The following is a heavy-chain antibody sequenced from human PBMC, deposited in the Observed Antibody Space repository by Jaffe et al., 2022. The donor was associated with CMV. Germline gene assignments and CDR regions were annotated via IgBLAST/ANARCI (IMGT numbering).Heavy chain of an antibody. J-gene: IGHJ6*02. Sequence: EVQLLESGGGLVQPGGSLRLSCAASGFTFSSYAMSWVRQAPGKGLEWVSAISGSGGSTYYADSVKGRFTISRDNSKNTLYLQMNSLRAEDTAVYYCAKESEWLPYYYYYGMDVWGQGTTVTVSS. CDR3: AKESEWLPYYYYYGMDV. CDR1: GFTFSSYA. V-gene: IGHV3-23*01. CDR2: ISGSGGST. D-gene: IGHD3-3*01.